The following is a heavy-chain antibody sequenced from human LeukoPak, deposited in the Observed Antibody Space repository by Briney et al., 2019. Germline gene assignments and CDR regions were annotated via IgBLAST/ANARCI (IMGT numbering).Heavy chain of an antibody. CDR2: IGTAGDT. CDR1: GFTFSSYD. CDR3: ATERGYSGSYYDIDAFDI. Sequence: GGSLRLSCAACGFTFSSYDMHWVRQATGKGLEWVSAIGTAGDTYYPGSVKGQFTISRENAKNSLYLQMNSLRAEDTAVYYCATERGYSGSYYDIDAFDIWGQGTMVTVSS. J-gene: IGHJ3*02. D-gene: IGHD1-26*01. V-gene: IGHV3-13*03.